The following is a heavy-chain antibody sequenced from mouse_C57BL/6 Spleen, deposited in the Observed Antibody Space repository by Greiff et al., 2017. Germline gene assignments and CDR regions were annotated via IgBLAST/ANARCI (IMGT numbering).Heavy chain of an antibody. D-gene: IGHD4-1*01. Sequence: EVQLQQSGPELVKPGASVTIPCKASGYTFTDYNMDWVKQSHGKSLEWIGDINPNNGGTIYNQKFKGKATLTVDKSSSTAYMELRSLTSEDTAVYYCARLADWDGYFDVWGTGTTVTVSS. V-gene: IGHV1-18*01. CDR2: INPNNGGT. CDR1: GYTFTDYN. CDR3: ARLADWDGYFDV. J-gene: IGHJ1*03.